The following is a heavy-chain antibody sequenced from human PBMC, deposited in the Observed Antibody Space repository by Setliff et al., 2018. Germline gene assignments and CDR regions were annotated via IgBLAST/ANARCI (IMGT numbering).Heavy chain of an antibody. D-gene: IGHD3-3*01. CDR3: ARDTYIGDFWSGYYIQGRFDP. CDR2: IYYSGNT. J-gene: IGHJ5*02. V-gene: IGHV4-31*03. Sequence: PSETLSLTCTVSGGSISSGGYYWSWIRQHPGKGLEWIGYIYYSGNTYYNPSLKSRVTISVDTSKNQFSLKLSSVTAADTAVYYCARDTYIGDFWSGYYIQGRFDPWGQGTLVTVSS. CDR1: GGSISSGGYY.